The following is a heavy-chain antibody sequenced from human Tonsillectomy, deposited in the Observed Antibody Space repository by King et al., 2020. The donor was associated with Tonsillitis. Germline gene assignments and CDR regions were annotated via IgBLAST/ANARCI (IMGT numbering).Heavy chain of an antibody. V-gene: IGHV3-9*01. Sequence: VQLVESGGGLVQPGRSLRLSCAASGFTFDDYAMHWVRQAPGKGLEWVSGISWNSGSIGYADSVKGRFTISRDNAKNSLYLQMNSLRAEDTALYYCAKVYDILTGQPDAFDLWGQGTMVTVSS. D-gene: IGHD3-9*01. CDR2: ISWNSGSI. CDR3: AKVYDILTGQPDAFDL. CDR1: GFTFDDYA. J-gene: IGHJ3*01.